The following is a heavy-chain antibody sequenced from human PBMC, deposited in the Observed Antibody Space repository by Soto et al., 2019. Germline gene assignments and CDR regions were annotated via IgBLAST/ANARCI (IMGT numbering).Heavy chain of an antibody. Sequence: SVKVSCKASGGPFSSYVINWVRQAPGQGLEWMGGIIPIFGTANYAQKFQGRVTLTADESTSTAYMELSSLRSDDTAVYYCARGYGILTGYQYGMDVWGQGTTVTVS. CDR1: GGPFSSYV. CDR2: IIPIFGTA. J-gene: IGHJ6*02. CDR3: ARGYGILTGYQYGMDV. V-gene: IGHV1-69*13. D-gene: IGHD3-9*01.